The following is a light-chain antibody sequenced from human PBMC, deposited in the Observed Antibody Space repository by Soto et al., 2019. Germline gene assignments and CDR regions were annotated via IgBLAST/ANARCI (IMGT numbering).Light chain of an antibody. V-gene: IGKV2-28*01. CDR1: QSLLHTNGYNY. Sequence: DIVMTQSPLSLPVTPGEPASISCRSSQSLLHTNGYNYLDWYLQQPGQSPQLLIYLGFNRASGVPDRFSGSGSGKDCTLKISRVEAEDVGVYYCMQALQTPLTFGGGTKVEIK. CDR2: LGF. CDR3: MQALQTPLT. J-gene: IGKJ4*01.